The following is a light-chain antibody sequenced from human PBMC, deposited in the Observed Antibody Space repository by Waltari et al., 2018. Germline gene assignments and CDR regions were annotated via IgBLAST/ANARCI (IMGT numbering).Light chain of an antibody. CDR2: GFS. CDR3: TSYTTSNTLV. J-gene: IGLJ2*01. V-gene: IGLV2-14*01. CDR1: SSDVGAYKY. Sequence: QSALTQPASVSGSPGQSITISCTGTSSDVGAYKYVSWYQQYPGKAPKLIMYGFSNRPSGFSSRFSASKSGNTASLTISGLQAEDEADYYCTSYTTSNTLVFGGGTKLTVL.